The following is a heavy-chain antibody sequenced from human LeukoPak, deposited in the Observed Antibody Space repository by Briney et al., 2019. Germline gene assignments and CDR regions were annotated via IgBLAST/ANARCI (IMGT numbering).Heavy chain of an antibody. CDR1: GYTFTGYY. V-gene: IGHV1-2*02. Sequence: ASVKVSCKASGYTFTGYYMHWVRQAPGQGLEWMGWINPNSGGTNYAQKFQGRVTMTRDTSISTAYMELSRLRSDDTAVYYCARPGDTYYDFWSGFYPFDYWGQGTLVTVSS. CDR3: ARPGDTYYDFWSGFYPFDY. D-gene: IGHD3-3*01. CDR2: INPNSGGT. J-gene: IGHJ4*02.